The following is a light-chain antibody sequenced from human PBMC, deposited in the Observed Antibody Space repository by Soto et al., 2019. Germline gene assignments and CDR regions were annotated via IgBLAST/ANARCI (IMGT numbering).Light chain of an antibody. CDR1: QSAFSSY. CDR2: SAS. Sequence: ETVLTQSPGTLSLSPGERATLSCRASQSAFSSYLAWFQKKPGQAPRLLIYSASSRATGVPDRFSGSGSGTYVTLTISRLEPDDFAVYYCHQYGSSPWTLGQGTNVEIK. V-gene: IGKV3-20*01. J-gene: IGKJ1*01. CDR3: HQYGSSPWT.